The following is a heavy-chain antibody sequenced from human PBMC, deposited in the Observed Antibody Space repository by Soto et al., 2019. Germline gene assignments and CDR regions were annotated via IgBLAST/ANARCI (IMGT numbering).Heavy chain of an antibody. D-gene: IGHD3-10*01. CDR3: AREQLEGSWFDP. J-gene: IGHJ5*02. CDR1: GCSISSGGYS. CDR2: IYHSGST. Sequence: QLQLQESGSGLVRPSQTLSLTCAVSGCSISSGGYSWNWLRQPPGKGLEWIGYIYHSGSTLYNPALKGRVTISGDKAKTQYSLKLSSVTAADTAVYYCAREQLEGSWFDPWGQGTLVTVP. V-gene: IGHV4-30-2*01.